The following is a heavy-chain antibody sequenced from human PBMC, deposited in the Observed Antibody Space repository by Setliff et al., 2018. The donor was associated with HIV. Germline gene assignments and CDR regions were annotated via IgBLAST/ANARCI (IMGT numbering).Heavy chain of an antibody. D-gene: IGHD3-3*01. CDR1: GGSISSGSYY. CDR3: ARVGYDFWSGYYTGAFDI. V-gene: IGHV4-61*09. CDR2: IYTSGST. Sequence: KPSEILSLTCTVSGGSISSGSYYWSWIRQPAGKGLEWIGHIYTSGSTNYNPSLKSRVTISVDTSKNQFSLKLSSVTAADTAVYYCARVGYDFWSGYYTGAFDIWGQGTMVTVSS. J-gene: IGHJ3*02.